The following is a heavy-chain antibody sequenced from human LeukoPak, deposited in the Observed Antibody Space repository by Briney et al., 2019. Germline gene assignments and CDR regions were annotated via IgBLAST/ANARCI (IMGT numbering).Heavy chain of an antibody. CDR1: GGSISSYY. CDR3: ERDYGGNSNCYYYGMDF. CDR2: IYYSGST. D-gene: IGHD4-23*01. V-gene: IGHV4-59*01. Sequence: SETLSLTCTVSGGSISSYYWSWIRQPPGKGLEWIGYIYYSGSTNYNPSLKSRVTISVDTSKNQFSLKLNSVTAADTAVYYCERDYGGNSNCYYYGMDFWGQGTTVTVSS. J-gene: IGHJ6*02.